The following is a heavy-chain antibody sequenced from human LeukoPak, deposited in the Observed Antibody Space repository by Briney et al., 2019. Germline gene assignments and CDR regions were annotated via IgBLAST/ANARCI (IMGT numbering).Heavy chain of an antibody. D-gene: IGHD1-26*01. CDR1: GFTFSSYG. V-gene: IGHV3-30*02. Sequence: PGGSLRLSCAASGFTFSSYGMHWVCQAPGKGLEWVAFIRYDGSNKYYADSVKGRFTISRDNSKNTLYLQMNSLRAEDTAVYYCAKDRKELSYYYYMDVWGKGTTVTVSS. CDR2: IRYDGSNK. J-gene: IGHJ6*03. CDR3: AKDRKELSYYYYMDV.